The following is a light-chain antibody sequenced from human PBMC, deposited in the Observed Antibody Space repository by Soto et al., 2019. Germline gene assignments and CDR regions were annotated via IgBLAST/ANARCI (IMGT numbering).Light chain of an antibody. CDR1: HNIAKW. CDR3: QHLDTYWP. J-gene: IGKJ1*01. V-gene: IGKV1-5*01. CDR2: DAS. Sequence: IQMTQSPSTLYASVGDRVTINCRASHNIAKWLAWYQQKPGRAPRLLIYDASTLQTGVPSRFSGSGSGTEFTLTISVLRPDEFATYYCQHLDTYWPFGQGAKWEIK.